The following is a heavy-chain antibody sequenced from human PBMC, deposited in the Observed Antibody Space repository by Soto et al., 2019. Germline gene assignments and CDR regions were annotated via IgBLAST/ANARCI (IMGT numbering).Heavy chain of an antibody. V-gene: IGHV3-74*03. CDR3: ARDPYNWNGPFDS. Sequence: EAQLEASGGGLVQPGGSLRLSCAASGFNLGRYWMHWVRQAPGKGLVWVSRISNDGSTIAYADSVKGRFTISRDNANNTLYLHMNSLRAEDTGVYLFARDPYNWNGPFDSWGQGTLVTVSS. CDR1: GFNLGRYW. D-gene: IGHD1-20*01. J-gene: IGHJ4*02. CDR2: ISNDGSTI.